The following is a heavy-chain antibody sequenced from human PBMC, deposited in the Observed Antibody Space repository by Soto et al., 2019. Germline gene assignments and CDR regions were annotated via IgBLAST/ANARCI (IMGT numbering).Heavy chain of an antibody. CDR2: ISNNADAT. V-gene: IGHV3-23*01. CDR3: AHLDLWLGEFGRGY. CDR1: GINFRSFA. Sequence: EVHLSESGGGVTQPGGSLRLSCEAPGINFRSFAMSWVRQAPGKGLQWVASISNNADATYYADSVKGRFHISRDNSKRTVFLEMNSLRVEDTAVYYCAHLDLWLGEFGRGYWGQGALVTVSS. D-gene: IGHD3-10*01. J-gene: IGHJ4*02.